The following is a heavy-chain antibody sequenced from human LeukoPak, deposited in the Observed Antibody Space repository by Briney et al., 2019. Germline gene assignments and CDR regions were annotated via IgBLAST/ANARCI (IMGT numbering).Heavy chain of an antibody. CDR1: GFTFSNFA. CDR3: AKAGSIKFDY. CDR2: ISGRDGST. D-gene: IGHD1-26*01. J-gene: IGHJ4*02. Sequence: GGSLRLSCAASGFTFSNFAMSWVRQAPGKELEWVSGISGRDGSTYYGDSVKGRFTISRDNSKNTLYLQINSLRAEDTAVYYCAKAGSIKFDYWGQGTLVTVSS. V-gene: IGHV3-23*01.